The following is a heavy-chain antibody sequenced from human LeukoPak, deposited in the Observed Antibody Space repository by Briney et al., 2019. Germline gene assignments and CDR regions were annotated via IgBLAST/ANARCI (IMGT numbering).Heavy chain of an antibody. CDR3: ARDSMDFWNPASGLDV. D-gene: IGHD3-3*01. CDR2: VYYSGGT. Sequence: PSETLSLTCTVSGGSISSSSYYWGWIRQAPGKGLEWIGYVYYSGGTKYNPSLQSRVAISVDTSKKHFSLKLTSVTAADTAIYYCARDSMDFWNPASGLDVWGQGTSVIVSS. V-gene: IGHV4-61*03. J-gene: IGHJ6*02. CDR1: GGSISSSSYY.